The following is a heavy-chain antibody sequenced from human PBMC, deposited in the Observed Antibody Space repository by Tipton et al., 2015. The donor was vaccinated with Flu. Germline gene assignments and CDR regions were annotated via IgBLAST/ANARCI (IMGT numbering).Heavy chain of an antibody. Sequence: TLSLTCSVSGDSIGSRYFWGWVRQPPGKGLEWIGNICPGSPYYNPSLRSRVTISVARPKDQLSLRLTSVTAADTAVYFCARRDFGNYVSEPNNWFDFWGQGTLVTVSS. D-gene: IGHD4-11*01. J-gene: IGHJ5*01. CDR1: GDSIGSRYF. V-gene: IGHV4-38-2*01. CDR3: ARRDFGNYVSEPNNWFDF. CDR2: ICPGSP.